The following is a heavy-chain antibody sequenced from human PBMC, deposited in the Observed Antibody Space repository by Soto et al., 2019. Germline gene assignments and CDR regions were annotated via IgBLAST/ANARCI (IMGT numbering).Heavy chain of an antibody. CDR2: IYPGDSDT. J-gene: IGHJ3*02. V-gene: IGHV5-51*01. Sequence: PGESLKISCKGSGYSFTIYWIGWVRQMPGKGLEWKGSIYPGDSDTIYSPSFQGQVTISAHKSISTAYMQWSSLKASDTAMYYWARLMETGRVFHIGGKGKMVTVSS. D-gene: IGHD1-1*01. CDR1: GYSFTIYW. CDR3: ARLMETGRVFHI.